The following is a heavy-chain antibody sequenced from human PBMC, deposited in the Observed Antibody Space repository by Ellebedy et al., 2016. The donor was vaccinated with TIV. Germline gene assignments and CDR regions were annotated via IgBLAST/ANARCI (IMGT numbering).Heavy chain of an antibody. CDR2: VNQSGRT. D-gene: IGHD6-19*01. V-gene: IGHV4-34*01. J-gene: IGHJ4*02. CDR1: GGSFSGYY. CDR3: AEGRSGWYYFDY. Sequence: SETLSLTCGVYGGSFSGYYWSWVRQPPGKGLEWIGEVNQSGRTNYHPSLKSRVTISVDTSKNQFSLRLSSVTAADTAVYYCAEGRSGWYYFDYWGQGTLVTVSS.